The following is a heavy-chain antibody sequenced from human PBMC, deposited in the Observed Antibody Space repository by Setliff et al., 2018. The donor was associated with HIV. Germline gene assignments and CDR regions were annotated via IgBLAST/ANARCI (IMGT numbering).Heavy chain of an antibody. V-gene: IGHV4-34*01. CDR3: ARLHDYGDKDAFDI. CDR1: GGSFSEYY. D-gene: IGHD4-17*01. CDR2: INHSGST. J-gene: IGHJ3*02. Sequence: SETLSLTCAVYGGSFSEYYWSWIRQSPGRGLEWIGEINHSGSTHYNPPLKSRATISVDTSKNQFSLRLSSVIAADTAVYYCARLHDYGDKDAFDIWGQGTMVTVSS.